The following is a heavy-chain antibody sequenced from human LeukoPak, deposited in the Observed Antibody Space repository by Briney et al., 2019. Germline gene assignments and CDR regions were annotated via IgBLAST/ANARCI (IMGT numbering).Heavy chain of an antibody. Sequence: PSETLSLTCTVSGGSISSSSYYWGWIRQPPGKGLEWIGSIYYSGSTYYNPSLKSRVTISVDTSKNQFSLKLSSVTAADTAVYYCARHDGTDHWDGSGWSFDYWGQGTLVTVSS. CDR1: GGSISSSSYY. J-gene: IGHJ4*02. CDR2: IYYSGST. D-gene: IGHD6-19*01. V-gene: IGHV4-39*01. CDR3: ARHDGTDHWDGSGWSFDY.